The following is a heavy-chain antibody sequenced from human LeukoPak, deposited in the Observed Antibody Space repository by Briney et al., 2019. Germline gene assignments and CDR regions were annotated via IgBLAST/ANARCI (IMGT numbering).Heavy chain of an antibody. D-gene: IGHD3-10*01. CDR3: ARASRAPDY. CDR1: GGPFGGYY. Sequence: SETLSLTCAVYGGPFGGYYWSWIRQPPGRGLEWIGEINHSGSTNYNPSLKSRVTISVDTSKNQFSLELSSVTAADTVVYYCARASRAPDYWGQGTLVTVSS. CDR2: INHSGST. V-gene: IGHV4-34*01. J-gene: IGHJ4*02.